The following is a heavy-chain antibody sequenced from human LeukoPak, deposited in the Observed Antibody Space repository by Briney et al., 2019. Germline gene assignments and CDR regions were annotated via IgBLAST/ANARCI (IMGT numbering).Heavy chain of an antibody. D-gene: IGHD1-20*01. CDR1: GMTFERHG. Sequence: PGGSLRLSCVVSGMTFERHGMHWVRQPPGKGLEWLAFIKYDGSRTDYEDSVQGRFTVSRDNSKNTLYLQMNSLRAEDTAVYYCAKDVGNWNDGLWFDPWGQGTLVTVSS. CDR3: AKDVGNWNDGLWFDP. CDR2: IKYDGSRT. J-gene: IGHJ5*02. V-gene: IGHV3-30*02.